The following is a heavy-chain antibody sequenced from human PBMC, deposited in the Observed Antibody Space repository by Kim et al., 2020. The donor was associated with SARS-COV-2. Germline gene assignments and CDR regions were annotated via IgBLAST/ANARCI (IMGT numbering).Heavy chain of an antibody. V-gene: IGHV4-59*13. D-gene: IGHD5-12*01. CDR2: IYYSGST. CDR3: ARDYDSGYGFDY. J-gene: IGHJ4*02. Sequence: SETLSLTCTVSGGSISSYYWSWIRQPPGKGLEWIGYIYYSGSTNYNPSLKSRVTISVDTSKNQFSLKLSSVTAADTAVYYCARDYDSGYGFDYWGQGTLVTVSS. CDR1: GGSISSYY.